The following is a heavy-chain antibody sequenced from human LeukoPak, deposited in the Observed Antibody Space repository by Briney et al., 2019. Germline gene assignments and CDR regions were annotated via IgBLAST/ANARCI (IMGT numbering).Heavy chain of an antibody. CDR1: GFTFRSYA. V-gene: IGHV3-30-3*01. Sequence: PGGSLRLSCAGSGFTFRSYAMHCVRQAPGKGLEWVAVISYDGSNKDYADSVTGRFTISRDNSKNTLFLQMNSLRAEDTAVYYCAREIFNGFDIWGQGTMVTVSS. CDR3: AREIFNGFDI. CDR2: ISYDGSNK. J-gene: IGHJ3*02.